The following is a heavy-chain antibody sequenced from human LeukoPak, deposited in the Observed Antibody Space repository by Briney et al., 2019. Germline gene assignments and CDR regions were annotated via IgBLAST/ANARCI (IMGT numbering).Heavy chain of an antibody. J-gene: IGHJ4*02. V-gene: IGHV1-69*13. CDR3: ARARGSAVALFDY. CDR1: GGTFSSYA. D-gene: IGHD6-19*01. Sequence: SVKVSCKASGGTFSSYAISWVRQAPGHGLEWMGGIIPIFGTANYAQKFQGRVTITADESTSTAYMELSSLRSEDTAVYYCARARGSAVALFDYWGQGTLVTVSS. CDR2: IIPIFGTA.